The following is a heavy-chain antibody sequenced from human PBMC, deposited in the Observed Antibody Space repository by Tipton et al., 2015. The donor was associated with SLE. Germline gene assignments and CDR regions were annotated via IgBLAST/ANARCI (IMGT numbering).Heavy chain of an antibody. Sequence: TLSLTCTVSGASLSSSRYYWGWIRQPPGRGLEWIGSVYYTGSTYSNPSLKSRVTISLDTSKNQFSLKANSVTAADTAVYYCARTLMEPYYFDYWGQGTLVTVSS. J-gene: IGHJ4*02. V-gene: IGHV4-39*07. CDR3: ARTLMEPYYFDY. D-gene: IGHD1-26*01. CDR2: VYYTGST. CDR1: GASLSSSRYY.